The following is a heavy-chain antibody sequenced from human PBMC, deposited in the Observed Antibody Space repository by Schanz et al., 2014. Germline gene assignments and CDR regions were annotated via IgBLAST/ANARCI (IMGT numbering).Heavy chain of an antibody. CDR1: GFTLSNSD. CDR3: ARGTDWNLHY. V-gene: IGHV3-23*04. J-gene: IGHJ4*02. D-gene: IGHD1-1*01. CDR2: ISGSGGST. Sequence: VQLVESGGGLVQPGGSLRLSCAASGFTLSNSDMHWVRQAPGKGLEWVSAISGSGGSTYYADSVKGRFTISRDNAKNSLYLQMNSLRAGDTAVYYCARGTDWNLHYWGQGALVTVSS.